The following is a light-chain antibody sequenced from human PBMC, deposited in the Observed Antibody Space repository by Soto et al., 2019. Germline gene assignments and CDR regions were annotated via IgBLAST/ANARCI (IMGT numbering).Light chain of an antibody. CDR2: GAS. CDR1: QSVSSN. V-gene: IGKV3-15*01. Sequence: EIVMTQSPATLSVSPGERATLSCRASQSVSSNLAWYQQKPGQAPRLLIYGASTRATGIPARFSGSGSGTAFTLTISSLQSEDFAVYSCQQYNNWSRITFGQGTRLEIK. J-gene: IGKJ5*01. CDR3: QQYNNWSRIT.